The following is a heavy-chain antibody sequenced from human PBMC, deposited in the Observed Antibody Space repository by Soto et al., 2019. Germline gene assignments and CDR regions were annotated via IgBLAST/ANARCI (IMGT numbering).Heavy chain of an antibody. Sequence: RRSLILSCAASGFTFNTDCMHSVCQATRQGLEWVPVIWYDGSNKYYAEPVKGRFTISRDNSKNTLYLQMNSLRAEVTAVYYCARDTKAYCGGDCYSDYWGQGSLLTASS. D-gene: IGHD2-21*02. CDR1: GFTFNTDC. J-gene: IGHJ4*02. CDR2: IWYDGSNK. CDR3: ARDTKAYCGGDCYSDY. V-gene: IGHV3-33*01.